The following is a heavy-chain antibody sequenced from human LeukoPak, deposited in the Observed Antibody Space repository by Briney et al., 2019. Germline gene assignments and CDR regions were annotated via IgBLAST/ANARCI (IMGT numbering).Heavy chain of an antibody. V-gene: IGHV3-33*01. D-gene: IGHD3-10*01. CDR1: GFTFGSYG. CDR3: ARDSLGSGYYYYYGMDV. CDR2: IWYDGSNK. Sequence: PGRSLRLSCAASGFTFGSYGMHWVRQAPGKGLEWVAVIWYDGSNKYYADSVKGRFTISGDNSKNTLYLQMNSLRAEDTAVYYCARDSLGSGYYYYYGMDVWGQGTTVTVSS. J-gene: IGHJ6*02.